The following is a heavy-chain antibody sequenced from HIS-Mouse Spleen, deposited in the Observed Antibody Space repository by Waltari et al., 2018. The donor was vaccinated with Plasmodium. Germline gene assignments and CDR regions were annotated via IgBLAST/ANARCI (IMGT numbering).Heavy chain of an antibody. CDR2: IYYRGST. CDR3: ARHRYSSSWYSY. V-gene: IGHV4-59*08. Sequence: QVQLQESGPGLVKPPQTLSLTCTAPGASISCYYWSWFRQPPGKGLEWIGYIYYRGSTNYNPSLKSRVTISVDTSKNQFSLKLSSVTAADTAVYYCARHRYSSSWYSYWGQGTLVTVSS. J-gene: IGHJ4*02. D-gene: IGHD6-13*01. CDR1: GASISCYY.